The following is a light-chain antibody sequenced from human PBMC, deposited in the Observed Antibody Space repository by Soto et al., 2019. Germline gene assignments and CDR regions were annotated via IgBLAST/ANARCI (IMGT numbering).Light chain of an antibody. J-gene: IGLJ1*01. CDR2: VNNDGSH. Sequence: QPVLTQSPSASASLGASVKLTCTLTSGRSSYAIAWHQHQPEKGPRYLMKVNNDGSHSRGYGIPDRVSGSRSGTERYLTISSLQSEDEAVYYCQTWGTGINHVFGSGTKLPVL. CDR1: SGRSSYA. V-gene: IGLV4-69*01. CDR3: QTWGTGINHV.